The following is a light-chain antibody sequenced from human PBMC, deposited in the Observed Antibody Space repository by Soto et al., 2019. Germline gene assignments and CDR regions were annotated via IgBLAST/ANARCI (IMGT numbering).Light chain of an antibody. CDR1: SGSIASNY. V-gene: IGLV6-57*04. CDR2: EDN. CDR3: QSYHSGNVV. J-gene: IGLJ2*01. Sequence: NFMLTRPHSVSESPGKTVTISCTRSSGSIASNYVQWYQQRPGSAPTPVIYEDNERPSGVPDRFSGSIDSSSNSASLTISGLKTDDEADYYCQSYHSGNVVFGGGTKVTVL.